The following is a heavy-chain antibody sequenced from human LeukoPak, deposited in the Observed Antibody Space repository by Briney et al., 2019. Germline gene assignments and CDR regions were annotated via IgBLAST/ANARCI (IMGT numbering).Heavy chain of an antibody. J-gene: IGHJ4*02. CDR2: ISGSGGST. CDR3: AKDLLGYGGYGYFLDY. Sequence: GGSLRLSCAPSGFTFSSYAMIWVRQAPGKGVEWVTAISGSGGSTFYRDSVKGRFTLPRHNSKNTVYLKMNSLRAEDTAVYYCAKDLLGYGGYGYFLDYWGQGTLVTVSS. V-gene: IGHV3-23*01. D-gene: IGHD5-12*01. CDR1: GFTFSSYA.